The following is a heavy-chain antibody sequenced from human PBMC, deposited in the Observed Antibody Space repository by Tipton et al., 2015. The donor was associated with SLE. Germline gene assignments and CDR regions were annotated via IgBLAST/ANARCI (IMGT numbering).Heavy chain of an antibody. D-gene: IGHD7-27*01. CDR3: ASLLTGDGRTD. J-gene: IGHJ4*02. V-gene: IGHV3-48*03. CDR1: GFTFSTYE. CDR2: ISSSGSSI. Sequence: SLRLSCAASGFTFSTYEMNWVRQAPGKGPEWVSYISSSGSSIYYADSVKGRFTISRDNSKNTLYLQMNSLRAEDTAVYYCASLLTGDGRTDWGQGTLVTVSS.